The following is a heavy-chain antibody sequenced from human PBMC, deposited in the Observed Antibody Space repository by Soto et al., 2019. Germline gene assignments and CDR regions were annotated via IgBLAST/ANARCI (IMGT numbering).Heavy chain of an antibody. CDR2: ISYDGSNK. V-gene: IGHV3-30-3*01. J-gene: IGHJ6*01. Sequence: QVQLVESGGGVVQPGRSLRLSCAASGFTFSSYAMHWVRQAPGKGLEWVAVISYDGSNKYYADSVKGRFTISRDNSKNTLYLQMNSLRAEDTAVYYCARAGCDGGSCYTLVGLRHGMDVW. D-gene: IGHD2-15*01. CDR1: GFTFSSYA. CDR3: ARAGCDGGSCYTLVGLRHGMDV.